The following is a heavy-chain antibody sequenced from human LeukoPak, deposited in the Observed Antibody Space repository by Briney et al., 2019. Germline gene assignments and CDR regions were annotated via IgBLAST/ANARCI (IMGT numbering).Heavy chain of an antibody. D-gene: IGHD5-12*01. V-gene: IGHV3-11*01. CDR1: GFTFSDYY. J-gene: IGHJ5*02. CDR2: ISSSGSTI. Sequence: EGSLRLSCAASGFTFSDYYMSWIRQAPGKGLEWVSYISSSGSTIYYADSVKGRFTISRDNAKNSLYLQMNSLRAEDTAVYYCARVRRDIVATTWFDPWGQGTLVTVSS. CDR3: ARVRRDIVATTWFDP.